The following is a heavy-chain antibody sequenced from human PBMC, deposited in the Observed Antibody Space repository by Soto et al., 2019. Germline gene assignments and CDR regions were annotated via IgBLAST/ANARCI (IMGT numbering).Heavy chain of an antibody. CDR1: GFPFTTYG. CDR2: ISYDGSNT. Sequence: QVQLVESGGGVVQPGRSLRLSCAASGFPFTTYGMHWVRAGPGKGLEWVAVISYDGSNTYYADSVKGRFTISRDNSKNTLYLQMNSLRPEDTALYYCVGGQYYFDYRGQGTLVTVSS. CDR3: VGGQYYFDY. D-gene: IGHD3-10*01. V-gene: IGHV3-30*03. J-gene: IGHJ4*02.